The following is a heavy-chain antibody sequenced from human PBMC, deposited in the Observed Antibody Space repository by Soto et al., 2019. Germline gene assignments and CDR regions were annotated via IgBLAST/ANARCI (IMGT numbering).Heavy chain of an antibody. CDR2: IWYDGSNK. V-gene: IGHV3-33*01. CDR3: AREAVLLWFGELGPLDY. J-gene: IGHJ4*02. Sequence: QVQLVESGGGVVQPGRSLRLSCAASGFTFSSYGMHWVRQAPGKGLEWVAVIWYDGSNKYYADSVKGRFTISRDNSKNTRYLQMSSLRAEETAVYYCAREAVLLWFGELGPLDYWGQGTLVTVSS. CDR1: GFTFSSYG. D-gene: IGHD3-10*01.